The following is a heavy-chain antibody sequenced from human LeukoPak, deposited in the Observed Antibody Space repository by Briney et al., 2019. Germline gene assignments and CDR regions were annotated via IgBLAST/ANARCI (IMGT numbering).Heavy chain of an antibody. CDR2: ISRSGGST. CDR1: GFTFSTYA. V-gene: IGHV3-23*01. J-gene: IGHJ4*02. CDR3: ARLDFWSGYTFDY. Sequence: GGSLRLSCAASGFTFSTYAMSWVRQAPGKGLEWVSAISRSGGSTYYADSVKGRFTISRDNSKNTLYLQMNSLRAEDTAVYYCARLDFWSGYTFDYWGQGTLVTVSS. D-gene: IGHD3-3*01.